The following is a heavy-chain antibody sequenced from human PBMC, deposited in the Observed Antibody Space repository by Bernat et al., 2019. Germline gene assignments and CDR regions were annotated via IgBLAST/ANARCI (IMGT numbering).Heavy chain of an antibody. V-gene: IGHV3-23*04. D-gene: IGHD5-12*01. J-gene: IGHJ1*01. Sequence: EVQLVESGGGLVQPGGSLRLSCAASGFTFSSYAMSWVRQAPGKGLEWFSAISGSGGSTYYADSVKGRFTISRDNSKNTLYLQMNSLRAEDTAVYYGANGDIKRGKYFQHWGQGTLVTVSS. CDR2: ISGSGGST. CDR3: ANGDIKRGKYFQH. CDR1: GFTFSSYA.